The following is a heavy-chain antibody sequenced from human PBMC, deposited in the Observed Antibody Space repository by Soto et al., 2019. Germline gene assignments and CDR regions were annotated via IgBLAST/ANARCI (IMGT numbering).Heavy chain of an antibody. J-gene: IGHJ4*02. V-gene: IGHV4-39*07. CDR1: GGSISSSSYY. CDR2: ISYSGST. D-gene: IGHD1-1*01. Sequence: PSETLSLTCTVSGGSISSSSYYWGWIRQPPGKGLEWIGSISYSGSTNYNPSLKSRVTISADTSKNQFSLKLSSVTAADTAVYYCARRYGYSFDYWGQGTLVTVSS. CDR3: ARRYGYSFDY.